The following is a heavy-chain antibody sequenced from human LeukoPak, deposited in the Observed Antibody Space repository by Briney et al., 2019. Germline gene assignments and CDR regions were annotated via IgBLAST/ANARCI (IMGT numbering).Heavy chain of an antibody. CDR2: ISGSGIST. CDR3: ARDSLTMIVGRQKRGLDY. CDR1: GFTFSSYS. D-gene: IGHD3-22*01. Sequence: GGSLRLSCAASGFTFSSYSMNWVRQAPGKGLEWVSGISGSGISTYYADSVKGRFTISRDNAKNSLYLQMNSLRAEDTAVYYCARDSLTMIVGRQKRGLDYWGQGTLVTVSS. V-gene: IGHV3-21*01. J-gene: IGHJ4*02.